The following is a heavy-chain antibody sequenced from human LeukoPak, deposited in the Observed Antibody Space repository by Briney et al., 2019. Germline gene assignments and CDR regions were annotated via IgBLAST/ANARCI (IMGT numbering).Heavy chain of an antibody. Sequence: GGSLRLSCAASGFTFSSYAMSWVRQAPGKGLEWVSAISGSGGSTYYADSVKGRFTISRDNSKNTLYLQMDSLRAEDTAVYYCAKALAPLPSLYLFDYWGQGTLVTVSS. D-gene: IGHD3-16*01. V-gene: IGHV3-23*01. CDR2: ISGSGGST. CDR1: GFTFSSYA. J-gene: IGHJ4*02. CDR3: AKALAPLPSLYLFDY.